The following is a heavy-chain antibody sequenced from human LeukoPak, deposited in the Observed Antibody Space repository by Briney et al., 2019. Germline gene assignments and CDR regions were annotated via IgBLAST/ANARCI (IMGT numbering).Heavy chain of an antibody. Sequence: GASVKLSCKASGYTFTSYAMNWVRQAPGQGLEWSLWINTNTGNPTYAQGFTGRFVFSLDTSGSTAYLQISSLKAEDNAMYYCASEYCGGGSCTGSYFDYWGQGTLVTVSS. CDR2: INTNTGNP. D-gene: IGHD2-15*01. CDR1: GYTFTSYA. V-gene: IGHV7-4-1*02. J-gene: IGHJ4*02. CDR3: ASEYCGGGSCTGSYFDY.